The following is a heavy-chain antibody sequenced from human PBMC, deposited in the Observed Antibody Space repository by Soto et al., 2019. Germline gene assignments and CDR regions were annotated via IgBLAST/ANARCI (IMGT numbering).Heavy chain of an antibody. J-gene: IGHJ5*02. D-gene: IGHD4-4*01. CDR2: IYYSGST. CDR1: GGSISSYY. V-gene: IGHV4-59*01. Sequence: SSETLSLTCTVSGGSISSYYWSWNRQPPGKGLEWIGYIYYSGSTNYNPSLKSRVTISVDTSKNQFSLKLSSVTAADTAVYYCARGGLDYSNYGGWFDPWGQGTLVTVSS. CDR3: ARGGLDYSNYGGWFDP.